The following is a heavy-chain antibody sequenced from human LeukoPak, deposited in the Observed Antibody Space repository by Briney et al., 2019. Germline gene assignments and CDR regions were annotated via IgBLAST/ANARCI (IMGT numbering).Heavy chain of an antibody. CDR3: AVGATHYYMDV. J-gene: IGHJ6*03. CDR1: GGSIRGYY. CDR2: IYYSGST. V-gene: IGHV4-59*08. Sequence: SETLSLTCTVSGGSIRGYYWSWVRQPPGKGLEWIAYIYYSGSTNYNPSLKSRVTISLDTSKNQLSLKLSSVTAADTAVYYCAVGATHYYMDVWGKGTTVTVSS. D-gene: IGHD3-16*01.